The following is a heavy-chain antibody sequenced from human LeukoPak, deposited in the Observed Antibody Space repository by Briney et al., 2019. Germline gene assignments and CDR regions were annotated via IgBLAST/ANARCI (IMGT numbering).Heavy chain of an antibody. CDR2: IYYSGST. CDR3: ARDGYSYGYTLDY. Sequence: SETLSLTCTVSGGSISSGDYYWSWIRQPPGKGLEWIGYIYYSGSTYYNPSLKSRVIISVDTSKNQFSLKLSSVTAADTAVYYCARDGYSYGYTLDYWGQGTLVTISS. CDR1: GGSISSGDYY. V-gene: IGHV4-30-4*01. J-gene: IGHJ4*02. D-gene: IGHD5-18*01.